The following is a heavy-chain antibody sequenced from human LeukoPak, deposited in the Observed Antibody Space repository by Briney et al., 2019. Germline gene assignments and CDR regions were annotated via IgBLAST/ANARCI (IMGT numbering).Heavy chain of an antibody. CDR3: ARGVGYYYYYMDV. CDR2: FYYSGST. Sequence: SETLSLTCPVSGVSSTTTNYYWGWLRQPPGKGLEWIGTFYYSGSTNYNPSLKSRVTISVDTSKNQFSLKLSSVTAADTAVYYCARGVGYYYYYMDVWGKGTTVTISS. D-gene: IGHD1-26*01. J-gene: IGHJ6*03. CDR1: GVSSTTTNYY. V-gene: IGHV4-39*07.